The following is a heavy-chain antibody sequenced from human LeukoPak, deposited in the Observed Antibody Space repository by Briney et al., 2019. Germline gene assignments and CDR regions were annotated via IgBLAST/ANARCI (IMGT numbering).Heavy chain of an antibody. D-gene: IGHD3-22*01. CDR2: INNSGST. J-gene: IGHJ4*02. CDR1: GGSFSGYY. Sequence: PSETLSLTCAVYGGSFSGYYWSWIRQPPGKGLEWIGEINNSGSTNYNPSLKSRVTISVDTSKNQFSLKLSSVTAADTAVYYCARDSPSYDSSGYRFDYWGQGTLVTVSS. CDR3: ARDSPSYDSSGYRFDY. V-gene: IGHV4-34*01.